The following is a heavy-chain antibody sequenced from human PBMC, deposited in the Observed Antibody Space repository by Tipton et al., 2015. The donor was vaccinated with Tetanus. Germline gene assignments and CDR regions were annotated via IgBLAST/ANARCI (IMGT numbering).Heavy chain of an antibody. CDR2: IYYTGNT. D-gene: IGHD1-26*01. J-gene: IGHJ4*02. V-gene: IGHV4-31*03. CDR3: ARRGGGSTFDH. CDR1: GGSISSGGYY. Sequence: LVKPTQTLSLTCSVSGGSISSGGYYWSWIRQHPGKGLEWIGYIYYTGNTYYNPSLKSRLTISLDTSKNQFSLRLSSLSAADTAVHFCARRGGGSTFDHWGQGTLVTVSS.